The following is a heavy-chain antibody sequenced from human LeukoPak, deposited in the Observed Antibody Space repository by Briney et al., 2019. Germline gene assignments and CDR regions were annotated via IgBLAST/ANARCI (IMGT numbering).Heavy chain of an antibody. Sequence: SVKVSCKASGGTFSSYAISWVRQAPGQGLEWMGGIIPIFGTANYAQKFQGRVTITADESTSTAYMELSSLRSEDTAVYYCASSDYYDSSGYSAFDIWGQGTMVTVSS. J-gene: IGHJ3*02. CDR3: ASSDYYDSSGYSAFDI. V-gene: IGHV1-69*13. CDR1: GGTFSSYA. CDR2: IIPIFGTA. D-gene: IGHD3-22*01.